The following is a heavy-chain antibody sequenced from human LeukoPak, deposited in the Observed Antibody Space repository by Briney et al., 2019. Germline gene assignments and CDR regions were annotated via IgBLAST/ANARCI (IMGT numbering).Heavy chain of an antibody. V-gene: IGHV4-38-2*02. CDR1: GYSISSGYY. CDR3: ARVLVRGVIDY. Sequence: SETLSLTCTVSGYSISSGYYWGWIRQPPGKGLEWIGSIYHSGSTYYNPSLKSRVTISVDTSKNQFSLKLSSVTAADTAVYYCARVLVRGVIDYWGQGTLVTVSS. D-gene: IGHD3-10*01. J-gene: IGHJ4*02. CDR2: IYHSGST.